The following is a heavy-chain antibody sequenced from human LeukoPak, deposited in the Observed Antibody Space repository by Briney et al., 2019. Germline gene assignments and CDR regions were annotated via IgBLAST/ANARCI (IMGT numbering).Heavy chain of an antibody. Sequence: PGGSLRLSCAASGFTLSSYAMSWVRQAPGKGLEWVSAISGSGGSTYYADSVKGRFTISRDNSKNTLYLQMNSLRAEDTAVYYCAKTMVRGVMDYYYYGMDVWGQGTTVTVSS. V-gene: IGHV3-23*01. CDR2: ISGSGGST. J-gene: IGHJ6*02. D-gene: IGHD3-10*01. CDR3: AKTMVRGVMDYYYYGMDV. CDR1: GFTLSSYA.